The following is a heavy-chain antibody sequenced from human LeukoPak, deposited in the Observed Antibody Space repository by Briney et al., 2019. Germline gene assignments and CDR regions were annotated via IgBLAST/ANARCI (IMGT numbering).Heavy chain of an antibody. V-gene: IGHV3-20*04. CDR1: GFTFDDYG. J-gene: IGHJ4*02. CDR2: INWNGGST. Sequence: GGSLRLSCAASGFTFDDYGMSWVRQAPGKGLGWVSGINWNGGSTGYADSVKGRFTISRDNAKNSLYLQMHSLRAEDTALYYCARAYYDSSGYLTSDYWGQGTLVTVSS. D-gene: IGHD3-22*01. CDR3: ARAYYDSSGYLTSDY.